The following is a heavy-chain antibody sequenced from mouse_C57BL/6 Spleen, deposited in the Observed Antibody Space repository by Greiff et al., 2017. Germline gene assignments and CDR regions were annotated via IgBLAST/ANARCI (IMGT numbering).Heavy chain of an antibody. J-gene: IGHJ1*03. CDR1: GYTFTSYW. CDR3: ARYYGSYVGYFDF. D-gene: IGHD2-1*01. Sequence: QVQLQQPGTELVKPGASVKLSCKASGYTFTSYWMHWVKQRPGQGLEWIGNINPSNGGTNYNEKFKSKATLTVDKSSSTAYMQLSSLTSADSAVYYGARYYGSYVGYFDFWGTGTTVTVSS. CDR2: INPSNGGT. V-gene: IGHV1-53*01.